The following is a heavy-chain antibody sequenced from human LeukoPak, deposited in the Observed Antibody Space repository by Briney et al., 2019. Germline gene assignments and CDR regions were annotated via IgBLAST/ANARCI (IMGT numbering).Heavy chain of an antibody. CDR2: MWYDGSNK. J-gene: IGHJ4*02. V-gene: IGHV3-33*06. Sequence: GGSLRLSCAATGFTFSSYAMNWVRQAPGKGLEWVAVMWYDGSNKYYADSVKGRFTISRDNSKNTLYLQMNSLRAEDTAVYYCAKEGGGIGGQGTLVTVSS. CDR3: AKEGGGI. D-gene: IGHD3-16*01. CDR1: GFTFSSYA.